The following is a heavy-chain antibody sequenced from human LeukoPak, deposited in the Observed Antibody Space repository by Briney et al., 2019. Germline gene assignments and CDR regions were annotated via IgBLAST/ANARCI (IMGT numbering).Heavy chain of an antibody. CDR1: GFTFSNYA. V-gene: IGHV3-23*01. D-gene: IGHD2-2*01. CDR3: AKSLKDIVVIPSVDYYYYMDV. CDR2: ISGSGGII. Sequence: GGSLRLSCAASGFTFSNYAMTWVRQAPGTGLEWVSTISGSGGIIYYADSVKGRFTISRDNPKNTLYLQMHRLRAEDTAVYYCAKSLKDIVVIPSVDYYYYMDVWGKGTTVTVSS. J-gene: IGHJ6*03.